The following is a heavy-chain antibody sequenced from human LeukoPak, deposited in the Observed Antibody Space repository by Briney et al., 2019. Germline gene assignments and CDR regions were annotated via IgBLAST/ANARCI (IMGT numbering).Heavy chain of an antibody. J-gene: IGHJ6*02. Sequence: GSLRLSCAVSGFTFSSYWMTWVRQAPGKGLEWVAHIKQDGSEKEYVDSVKGRFTISRDNAKSSLYLQLNSLGDEDTAVYYCARVGGYNYAQEGYYYFGMDVWGQGTTVTVSS. CDR2: IKQDGSEK. V-gene: IGHV3-7*01. CDR3: ARVGGYNYAQEGYYYFGMDV. D-gene: IGHD5-18*01. CDR1: GFTFSSYW.